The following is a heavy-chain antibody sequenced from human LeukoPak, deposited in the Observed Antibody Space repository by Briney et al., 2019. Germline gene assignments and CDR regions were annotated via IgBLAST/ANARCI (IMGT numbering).Heavy chain of an antibody. D-gene: IGHD3-22*01. CDR3: ARVRDSSGYYRNWFDP. J-gene: IGHJ5*02. CDR2: IYYSGST. V-gene: IGHV4-59*01. CDR1: GGSISSYY. Sequence: LETLSLTCTVSGGSISSYYWSWIRQPPGKGLEWIGYIYYSGSTNYNPSLKSRVTISVDTSKNQFSLKLSSVTAADTAVYYCARVRDSSGYYRNWFDPWGQGTLVTVSS.